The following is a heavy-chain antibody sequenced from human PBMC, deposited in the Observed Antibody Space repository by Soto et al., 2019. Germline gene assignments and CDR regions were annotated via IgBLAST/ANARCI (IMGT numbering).Heavy chain of an antibody. D-gene: IGHD6-25*01. CDR2: ISGSGGST. V-gene: IGHV3-23*01. CDR3: ARDLSGYGPYYYYYYGMDV. J-gene: IGHJ6*02. CDR1: GFTFSSYA. Sequence: PGGSLRLSCAASGFTFSSYAMSWVRQVPGKGLEWVSAISGSGGSTYYADSVKGRFTIFRDNSKNTLYLQMNSLRAEDTAVYYCARDLSGYGPYYYYYYGMDVWGQGTTVTVSS.